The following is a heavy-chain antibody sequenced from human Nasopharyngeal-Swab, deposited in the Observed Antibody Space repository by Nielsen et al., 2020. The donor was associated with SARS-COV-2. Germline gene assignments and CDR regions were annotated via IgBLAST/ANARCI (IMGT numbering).Heavy chain of an antibody. V-gene: IGHV4-34*01. Sequence: SETLSLTCAVYGGLFSGYYWSWIRQAPGKGLEWIGEINHSGSTNYNPSLKSRATISLDMSKNQFSLNLSSVTAADTAVYYCARGEVLRFLEWSSAGGMDVWGQGTTVTVSS. D-gene: IGHD3-3*01. CDR1: GGLFSGYY. CDR3: ARGEVLRFLEWSSAGGMDV. CDR2: INHSGST. J-gene: IGHJ6*02.